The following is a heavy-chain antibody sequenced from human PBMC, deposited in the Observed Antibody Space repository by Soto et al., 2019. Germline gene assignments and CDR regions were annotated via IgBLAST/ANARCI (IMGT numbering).Heavy chain of an antibody. D-gene: IGHD2-8*01. CDR1: GYTFTGYA. Sequence: ASVKVSCKASGYTFTGYAMHWVRQAPGQRLEWMGWINAGNGNTKYSQKFQGRVTITRDTSASTAYMELSSLRSEDTAVYYCARDGLMSWFDPWGQGTLVTVSS. J-gene: IGHJ5*02. CDR2: INAGNGNT. CDR3: ARDGLMSWFDP. V-gene: IGHV1-3*01.